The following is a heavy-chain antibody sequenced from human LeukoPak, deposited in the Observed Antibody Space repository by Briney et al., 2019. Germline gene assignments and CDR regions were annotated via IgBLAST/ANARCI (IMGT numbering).Heavy chain of an antibody. Sequence: ASVKVSCKASGNTFTGYYMHWVRQAPGQGLEWMGWINPNSGGTNYAQKFQGRVTMTRDTSISTAYMELSRLRSDDTAVYYCARDLGIAVAARFDPWGQGTLVTVSS. CDR1: GNTFTGYY. J-gene: IGHJ5*02. V-gene: IGHV1-2*02. CDR2: INPNSGGT. CDR3: ARDLGIAVAARFDP. D-gene: IGHD6-19*01.